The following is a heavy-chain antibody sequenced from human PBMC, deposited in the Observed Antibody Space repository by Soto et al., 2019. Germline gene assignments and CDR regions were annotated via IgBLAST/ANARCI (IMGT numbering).Heavy chain of an antibody. CDR1: GRSFSGYY. CDR2: INHSGST. V-gene: IGHV4-34*01. Sequence: SETLSLTCAVYGRSFSGYYWSWIRQPPGKGLEWIGEINHSGSTNYNPSLRSRVTISVDTSKNQFSLKLSSVTAADTAVYYCARDWGYCSSTSCYNGAFDIWGQGTMVTVSS. D-gene: IGHD2-2*02. J-gene: IGHJ3*02. CDR3: ARDWGYCSSTSCYNGAFDI.